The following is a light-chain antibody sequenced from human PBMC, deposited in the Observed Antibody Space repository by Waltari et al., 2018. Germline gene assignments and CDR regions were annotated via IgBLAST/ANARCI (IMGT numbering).Light chain of an antibody. CDR1: QSVNSW. J-gene: IGKJ2*01. CDR2: ETS. V-gene: IGKV1-5*03. CDR3: QQYDSYPYT. Sequence: DVQMTQSPSTLSASVGERVTITCRASQSVNSWLAWYQQKPGTAPQLLIYETSTLASGVPSRFSGSGSGTEFTLTINTLQPEDFATFFCQQYDSYPYTFGQGSKVEI.